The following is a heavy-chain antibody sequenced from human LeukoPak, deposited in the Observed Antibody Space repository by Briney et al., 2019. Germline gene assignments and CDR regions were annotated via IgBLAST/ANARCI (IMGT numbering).Heavy chain of an antibody. CDR2: IYSGGST. D-gene: IGHD2-2*01. Sequence: GGSLRLSCAASGFTVSSNYMSWVRQAPGKGLEWVSVIYSGGSTYYADSVKGRFTISRDNSKNTLYLQMNSLRAEDTAVYYCASGPSYYSSTSCYSDYYYGMDVWGQGTTVTVSS. CDR1: GFTVSSNY. V-gene: IGHV3-53*01. J-gene: IGHJ6*02. CDR3: ASGPSYYSSTSCYSDYYYGMDV.